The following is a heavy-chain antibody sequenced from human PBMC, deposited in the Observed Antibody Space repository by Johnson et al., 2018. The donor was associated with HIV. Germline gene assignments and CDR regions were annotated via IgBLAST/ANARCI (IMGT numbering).Heavy chain of an antibody. J-gene: IGHJ3*02. V-gene: IGHV3-20*04. CDR3: ARSRNFACKI. Sequence: VQLVESGGGVARPGGSLRLSCEASGFIFDEYDMSWVRQAPGKGLEWVSGIYSGGNTYYADSMKGRFTISRDNANNSMFLQMNSLRTDDTAVYYCARSRNFACKIWGQGTMVTVAS. CDR2: IYSGGNT. D-gene: IGHD1-1*01. CDR1: GFIFDEYD.